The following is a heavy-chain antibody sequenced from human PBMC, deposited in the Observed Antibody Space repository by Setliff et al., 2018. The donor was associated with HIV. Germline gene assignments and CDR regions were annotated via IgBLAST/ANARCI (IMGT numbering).Heavy chain of an antibody. D-gene: IGHD3-16*02. Sequence: ASVKVSCKASGYSFSGYYMHWVRQAPGQGLEWMGWINPNSGGTDYAQNFQGRVTMTRDTSISTGFMELSGLTSDDTAFYFCARSRITFGRGIDTIDYWGQGTRGTVS. V-gene: IGHV1-2*02. CDR2: INPNSGGT. CDR3: ARSRITFGRGIDTIDY. J-gene: IGHJ4*02. CDR1: GYSFSGYY.